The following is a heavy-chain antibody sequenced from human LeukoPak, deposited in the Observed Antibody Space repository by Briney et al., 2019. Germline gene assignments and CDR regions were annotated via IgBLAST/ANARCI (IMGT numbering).Heavy chain of an antibody. V-gene: IGHV1-2*02. CDR2: INPSSGGT. J-gene: IGHJ6*03. Sequence: ASVKVSCKASGYTFTDYYMHWVRQAPGQGLEWMGWINPSSGGTNYAQKFQGRVTVTRDTSISTAYMELSRLRSDDTAVYYCARVSVGGYYMDVWGKGTTVTISS. CDR3: ARVSVGGYYMDV. CDR1: GYTFTDYY. D-gene: IGHD3-16*01.